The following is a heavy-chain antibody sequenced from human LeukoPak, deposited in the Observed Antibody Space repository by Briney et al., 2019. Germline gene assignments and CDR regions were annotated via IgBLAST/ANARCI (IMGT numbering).Heavy chain of an antibody. J-gene: IGHJ3*02. D-gene: IGHD6-19*01. V-gene: IGHV4-4*07. Sequence: NPSETLSLTCTVSGGSISSYYWSWIRQPAGKGLEWIGRIYTSGSTNYNPSLKSRVTMSGDTSKNQFSLKLSSVTAADTAVYYCAKQYSGGWSDAFDIWGQGTMVTVSS. CDR1: GGSISSYY. CDR2: IYTSGST. CDR3: AKQYSGGWSDAFDI.